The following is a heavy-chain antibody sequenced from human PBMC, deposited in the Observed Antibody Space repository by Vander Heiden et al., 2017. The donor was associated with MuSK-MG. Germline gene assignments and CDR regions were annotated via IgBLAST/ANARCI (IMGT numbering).Heavy chain of an antibody. V-gene: IGHV2-5*02. J-gene: IGHJ3*02. CDR2: IYWDEEK. CDR3: AHKAVYAFDI. CDR1: GFSLSTSGVG. Sequence: QITLKESGPTLVKPTQTLTLTCTFSGFSLSTSGVGVGWIRQPPGKALEWLELIYWDEEKRDSPSLKSRLTITKDTSKNQVVITMTKMDPVDTATYDGAHKAVYAFDIWRQGTTVTVYS.